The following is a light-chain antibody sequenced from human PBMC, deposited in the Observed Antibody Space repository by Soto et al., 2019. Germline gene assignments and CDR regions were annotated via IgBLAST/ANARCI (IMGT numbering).Light chain of an antibody. V-gene: IGKV3-20*01. CDR1: QSVSNNY. J-gene: IGKJ3*01. CDR2: GAS. CDR3: QQYGSSPVS. Sequence: EIVLTQSPGTLSLSPGERATLSCRASQSVSNNYLAWYQQKPGQAPRFLMYGASSRATGTPDRFSGSGSGTDFTLPISRLEPEDYAVYYCQQYGSSPVSFGPGTKVDIK.